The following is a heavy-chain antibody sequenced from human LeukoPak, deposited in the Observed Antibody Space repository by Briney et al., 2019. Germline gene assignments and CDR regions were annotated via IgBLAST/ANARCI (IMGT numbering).Heavy chain of an antibody. D-gene: IGHD6-19*01. Sequence: GGSLRLSCTASGFTFADFTVSWFRPSPGQGLEWVGFIRSNVYGGTTEHAASVEARFTISRDDSNSIAYLQMNSLKTEDTAVYYCTRGSGRYVMVDWWGQGTLVTVSS. CDR1: GFTFADFT. CDR2: IRSNVYGGTT. J-gene: IGHJ4*02. V-gene: IGHV3-49*03. CDR3: TRGSGRYVMVDW.